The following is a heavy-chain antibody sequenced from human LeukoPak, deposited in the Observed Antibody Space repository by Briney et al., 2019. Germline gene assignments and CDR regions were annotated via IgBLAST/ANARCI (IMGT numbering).Heavy chain of an antibody. V-gene: IGHV3-21*01. CDR2: ISSSSTYI. CDR3: ARAPGYSSTNYFFDY. Sequence: GGSLRLSCAASVFTFSSYIMNWVRQAPWKGLEWLSSISSSSTYIYYADSVKGRFTISRDDAKNSLYLQMNSLRAEDTAVYYCARAPGYSSTNYFFDYWGQGILVTVSS. J-gene: IGHJ4*02. CDR1: VFTFSSYI. D-gene: IGHD6-13*01.